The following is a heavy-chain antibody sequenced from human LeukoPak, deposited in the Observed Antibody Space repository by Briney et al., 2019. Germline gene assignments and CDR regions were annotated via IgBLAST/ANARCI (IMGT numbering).Heavy chain of an antibody. Sequence: GGSLRLSCAASGFTVSSNYMSWVRQAPGKGLEWVSVIYSGYNTYYADSVKGRFTISRDHSKNTVYLQMNSLRAEDTAVYYCARDGLFMGFDIWGQGTMVTVPS. CDR3: ARDGLFMGFDI. CDR1: GFTVSSNY. J-gene: IGHJ3*02. CDR2: IYSGYNT. D-gene: IGHD3-10*01. V-gene: IGHV3-66*01.